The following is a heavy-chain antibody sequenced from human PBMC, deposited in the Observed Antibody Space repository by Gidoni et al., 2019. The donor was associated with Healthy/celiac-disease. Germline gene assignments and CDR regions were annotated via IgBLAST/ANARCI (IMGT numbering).Heavy chain of an antibody. CDR3: ARVIRFLEWSYMDV. V-gene: IGHV3-21*01. D-gene: IGHD3-3*01. CDR2: ISSSSSYI. CDR1: GFTFSSYS. Sequence: EVQLVESGGGLVKPGGSLRLSCAASGFTFSSYSMNWVRQAPGKGLEWVSSISSSSSYIYYADSVKGRFTISRDNAKNSLYLQMNSLRAEDTAVYYCARVIRFLEWSYMDVWGKGTTVTVSS. J-gene: IGHJ6*03.